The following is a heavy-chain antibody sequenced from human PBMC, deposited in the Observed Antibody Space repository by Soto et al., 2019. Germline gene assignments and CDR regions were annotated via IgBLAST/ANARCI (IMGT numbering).Heavy chain of an antibody. CDR3: ASMGVEYSRSPYGMDV. CDR1: GGSISSYY. D-gene: IGHD6-6*01. J-gene: IGHJ6*02. V-gene: IGHV4-4*07. CDR2: MYATGIT. Sequence: SSETLSLTCTVSGGSISSYYWSWIRQPAGRGLEWIGRMYATGITNYNPSLKSRVTMSVATSKNQFSLKLTFVTAADTAVYYCASMGVEYSRSPYGMDVLGQGTTVTVYS.